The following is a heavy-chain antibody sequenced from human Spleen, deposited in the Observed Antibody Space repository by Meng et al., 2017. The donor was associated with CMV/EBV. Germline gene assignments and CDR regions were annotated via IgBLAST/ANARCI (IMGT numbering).Heavy chain of an antibody. Sequence: PWSSLSLSCAAYGFIFSSYGMHGVRQTPGKGLEWVAVIWYDGSNKYYADSVKGRFTISRDNSKNMLYLQMNSLRVEDTAVYYCASELRWGQGTLVTVSS. CDR2: IWYDGSNK. CDR1: GFIFSSYG. CDR3: ASELR. J-gene: IGHJ4*02. V-gene: IGHV3-33*01.